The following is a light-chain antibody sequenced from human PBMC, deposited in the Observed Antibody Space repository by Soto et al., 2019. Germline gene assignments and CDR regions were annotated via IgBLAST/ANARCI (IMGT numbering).Light chain of an antibody. CDR1: QSIGTW. J-gene: IGKJ1*01. CDR3: QQYNSYSWT. Sequence: DIHMTQSPFTLSASVGDRVTISCRASQSIGTWLAWYQQKPGKAPNLLIYSASTLESGVPSRFSGSGSGTEFTLTITSLQPVDFATYYCQQYNSYSWTFGQGTKLEIK. V-gene: IGKV1-5*01. CDR2: SAS.